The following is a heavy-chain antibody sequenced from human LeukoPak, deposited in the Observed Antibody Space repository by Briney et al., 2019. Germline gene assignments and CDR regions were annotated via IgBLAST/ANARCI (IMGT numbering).Heavy chain of an antibody. V-gene: IGHV1-2*02. CDR3: ARHSAFDYYGSGSYYRGGDYYFDY. CDR2: INPNSGGT. J-gene: IGHJ4*02. D-gene: IGHD3-10*01. CDR1: GYTFTGYY. Sequence: ASVKVSCKASGYTFTGYYMHWVRQAPGQGLEWMGWINPNSGGTNYAQKFQGRVTMTRDTSISTAYMELSRLRSDDTAVYYCARHSAFDYYGSGSYYRGGDYYFDYWGRGTLVTVSS.